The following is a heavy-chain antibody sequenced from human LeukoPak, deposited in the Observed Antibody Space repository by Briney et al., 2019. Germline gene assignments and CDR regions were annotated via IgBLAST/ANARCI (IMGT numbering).Heavy chain of an antibody. Sequence: ASVKVSFKGSGYTFTSYGINWVRQATGQGQEWMGWMNPNSGNTGYAHKFQGRVTMTRNTSISTAYMELSSLRSEDTAVYYCARGVHYYDSSGYTIFFDYWGQGTLVTVSS. D-gene: IGHD3-22*01. CDR3: ARGVHYYDSSGYTIFFDY. V-gene: IGHV1-8*01. CDR2: MNPNSGNT. CDR1: GYTFTSYG. J-gene: IGHJ4*02.